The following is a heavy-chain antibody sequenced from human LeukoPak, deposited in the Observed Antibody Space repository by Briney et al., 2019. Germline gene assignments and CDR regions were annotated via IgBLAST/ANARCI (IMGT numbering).Heavy chain of an antibody. CDR3: ARLGYCSSTSCSITIFGVPLDYYYYYMDV. CDR1: GYTFTSYD. J-gene: IGHJ6*03. Sequence: ASVKVSCKASGYTFTSYDINWVRQATGQGLEWMGWMNPNSGNTGYAQKFQGRVTMTRNTSISTAYMELSSLRSEDTAVYYCARLGYCSSTSCSITIFGVPLDYYYYYMDVGGKGTTVTVSS. D-gene: IGHD2-2*01. V-gene: IGHV1-8*01. CDR2: MNPNSGNT.